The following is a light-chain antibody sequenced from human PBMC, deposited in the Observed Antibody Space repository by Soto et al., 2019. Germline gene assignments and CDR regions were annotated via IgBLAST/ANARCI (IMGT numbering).Light chain of an antibody. V-gene: IGKV1-5*01. CDR2: DAS. J-gene: IGKJ4*01. CDR3: QQYNSCPLT. Sequence: DIQMTQSPSTLSASVGDRVTITCRASQSISFWLAWYQQKPGSAPNLLIYDASTLVVGVPSRFSGSGSGPEFTLTISNLQPDDFASYYCQQYNSCPLTFGGGTRVEIK. CDR1: QSISFW.